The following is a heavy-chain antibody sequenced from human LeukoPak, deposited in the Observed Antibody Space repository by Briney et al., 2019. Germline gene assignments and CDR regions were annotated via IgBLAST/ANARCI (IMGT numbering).Heavy chain of an antibody. D-gene: IGHD2-2*02. V-gene: IGHV1-18*01. CDR1: GYTFTTYG. CDR2: INPYNGNT. J-gene: IGHJ4*02. CDR3: ARELYGRFEH. Sequence: ASVKVSCKASGYTFTTYGISWVRQAPGQGLECMGWINPYNGNTNYAQKLQGRVTMTTDTSTSTACMELRSLRSDDTAVYYCARELYGRFEHWGQGTLVTVSS.